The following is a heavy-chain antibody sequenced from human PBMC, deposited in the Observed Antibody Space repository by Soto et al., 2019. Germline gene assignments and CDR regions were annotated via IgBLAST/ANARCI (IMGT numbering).Heavy chain of an antibody. CDR1: GFTFSSYG. J-gene: IGHJ3*02. CDR2: IWYDGSNK. D-gene: IGHD4-17*01. CDR3: ARDLSGDYGALDT. Sequence: PGGSLRLPCAASGFTFSSYGMHWARQGPGKGLEWVAVIWYDGSNKVYADSVKGRFTISKDNSKNTLYLQMNSLRAEDTAVYYCARDLSGDYGALDTWGQGTMVTVSS. V-gene: IGHV3-33*01.